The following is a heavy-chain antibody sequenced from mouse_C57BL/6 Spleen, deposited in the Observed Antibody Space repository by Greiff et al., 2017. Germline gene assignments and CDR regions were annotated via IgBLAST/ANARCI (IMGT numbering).Heavy chain of an antibody. Sequence: QVQLKESGAELARPGASVKMSCKASGYTFTSYTMHWVKQRPGQGLEWIGYINPTSGDTKYNQKFKDKATLTADKSSSTAYMQLLSLTSDDSAVYYCARGKDYSNSYAMDYWGQGTSVTVSS. CDR1: GYTFTSYT. CDR2: INPTSGDT. CDR3: ARGKDYSNSYAMDY. V-gene: IGHV1-4*01. J-gene: IGHJ4*01. D-gene: IGHD2-5*01.